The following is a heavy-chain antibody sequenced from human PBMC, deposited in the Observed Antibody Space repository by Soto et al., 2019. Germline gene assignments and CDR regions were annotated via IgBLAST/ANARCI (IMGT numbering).Heavy chain of an antibody. D-gene: IGHD3-16*01. J-gene: IGHJ4*02. CDR2: ISTSGGNA. Sequence: GGALRLSCAGSGLTFRNDAMSWVRQAPAKGLEWLSSISTSGGNADYADSVKGRFTISRDNSKNTLYLQMNSLRAEDAAVYHCAKLGGVQGHGYFAFGGRGTLVPVS. CDR3: AKLGGVQGHGYFAF. CDR1: GLTFRNDA. V-gene: IGHV3-23*01.